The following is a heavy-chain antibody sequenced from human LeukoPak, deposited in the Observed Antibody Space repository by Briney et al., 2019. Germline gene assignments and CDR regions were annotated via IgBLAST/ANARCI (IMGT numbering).Heavy chain of an antibody. Sequence: ASVKVSCKASGYAFTGYYMHWVRQAPGQGLEWMGWINPNSGGTDSAQKFQGRVNMTRDTSISTAYMELSGLRSDDTAIYYCARGGFDYWGQGTLVTVSS. V-gene: IGHV1-2*02. CDR1: GYAFTGYY. CDR3: ARGGFDY. CDR2: INPNSGGT. J-gene: IGHJ4*02.